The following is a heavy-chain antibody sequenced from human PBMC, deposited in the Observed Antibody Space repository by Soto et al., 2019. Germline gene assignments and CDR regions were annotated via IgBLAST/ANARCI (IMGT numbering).Heavy chain of an antibody. V-gene: IGHV1-8*01. D-gene: IGHD4-17*01. CDR3: ARTDGDLDV. Sequence: QVQLVQSGAEVKKPGASVKVSCKASGYTFSSYDINWVRQATGQGLEWMGWMNPKSGHTGSAQKFXXRXTTXRDTSISTAYMELSSLRSEDTAIYYCARTDGDLDVWGQGTTVTVSS. CDR1: GYTFSSYD. CDR2: MNPKSGHT. J-gene: IGHJ6*02.